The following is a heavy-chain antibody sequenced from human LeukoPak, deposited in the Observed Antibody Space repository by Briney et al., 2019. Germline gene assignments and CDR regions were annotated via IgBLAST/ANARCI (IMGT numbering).Heavy chain of an antibody. D-gene: IGHD3-10*01. CDR3: ARSLLLWFGANWFDP. CDR1: GGSFSGYY. J-gene: IGHJ5*02. Sequence: PSETLSLTCAVYGGSFSGYYWSWICQPPGKGLEWIGEISHSGSTNYNPSLKSRVTISVDTSKNQFSLKLSSVTAADTAVYYCARSLLLWFGANWFDPWGQGTLVTVSS. CDR2: ISHSGST. V-gene: IGHV4-34*01.